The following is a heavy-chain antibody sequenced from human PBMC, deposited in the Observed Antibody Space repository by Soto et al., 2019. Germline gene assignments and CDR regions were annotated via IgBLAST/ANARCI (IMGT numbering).Heavy chain of an antibody. CDR3: ARQRLWGTSGYYYFEN. J-gene: IGHJ4*02. CDR1: GHIFSNYW. D-gene: IGHD3-22*01. V-gene: IGHV5-51*01. Sequence: GESLKISCKGSGHIFSNYWIGWVRQMPGKGLEWMGIIYPGDSDTRYSPSFQGQVTITVDKSINTAYLQWSRLKASDTAMYYCARQRLWGTSGYYYFENWGQGTLVTVSS. CDR2: IYPGDSDT.